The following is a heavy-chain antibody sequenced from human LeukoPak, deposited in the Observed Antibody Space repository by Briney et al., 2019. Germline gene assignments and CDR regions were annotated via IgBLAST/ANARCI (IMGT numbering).Heavy chain of an antibody. CDR1: GFTLRSYG. D-gene: IGHD2/OR15-2a*01. Sequence: GGSLRLSCAASGFTLRSYGMHWVRQSPGKGLLWVSHINHDGSLRDYADSVKGRFTISKDIAKNTVYLQMDSLGAEDTAVCYCTRDVFSLGDSWGQGTLVTVSS. CDR3: TRDVFSLGDS. CDR2: INHDGSLR. J-gene: IGHJ4*02. V-gene: IGHV3-74*01.